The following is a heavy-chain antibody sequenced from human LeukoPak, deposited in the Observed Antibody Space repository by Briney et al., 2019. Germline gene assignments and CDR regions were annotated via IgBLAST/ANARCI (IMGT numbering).Heavy chain of an antibody. CDR1: GFTVSSNY. CDR2: IYSGGST. Sequence: GGPLRLSCAASGFTVSSNYMSWVRQAPGKGLEWVSVIYSGGSTYYADSVKGRFTISRDNSKNTLYLQMNSLRAEDTAVYYCAKAFRAVAGAGYWGQGTLVTVSS. J-gene: IGHJ4*02. V-gene: IGHV3-53*01. D-gene: IGHD6-19*01. CDR3: AKAFRAVAGAGY.